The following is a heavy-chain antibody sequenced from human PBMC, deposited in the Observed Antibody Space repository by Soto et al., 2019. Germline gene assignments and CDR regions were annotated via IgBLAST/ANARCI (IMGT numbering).Heavy chain of an antibody. Sequence: GSTNYNPSLKNRVTISVDTSKNQFSLKLSSVTAADTAVYYCATARWFGDTAVVRGNENGYYYYAMDVWGQGTTVTVSS. V-gene: IGHV4-61*02. CDR3: ATARWFGDTAVVRGNENGYYYYAMDV. D-gene: IGHD5-18*01. J-gene: IGHJ6*02. CDR2: GST.